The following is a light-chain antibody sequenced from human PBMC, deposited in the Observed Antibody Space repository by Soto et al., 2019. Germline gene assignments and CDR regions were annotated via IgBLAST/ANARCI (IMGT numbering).Light chain of an antibody. V-gene: IGKV3-20*01. CDR3: QKYGRSPYT. Sequence: EILLTQSPGTLSLSPGERATLSCRASQSVRNSYLAWYQQKPGQAPRLLIYGASGRATGIPDRFSGSGSGTDFTLTISRLEPEDFAVYYCQKYGRSPYTFGQGTKLEI. CDR2: GAS. CDR1: QSVRNSY. J-gene: IGKJ2*01.